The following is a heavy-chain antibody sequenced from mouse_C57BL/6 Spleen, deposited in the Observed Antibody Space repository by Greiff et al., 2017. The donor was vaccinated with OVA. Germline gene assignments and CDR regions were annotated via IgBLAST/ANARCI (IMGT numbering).Heavy chain of an antibody. J-gene: IGHJ3*01. CDR3: ARRGNLSSY. Sequence: VQLQQSGPGLVKPSQSLSLTCSVTGYSITSGYYWNWIRQFPGNKLEWMGYISYDGSNNYNPSLKNRISITRDTSKNKFFLKLNSVTTEDTATYYCARRGNLSSYWGQGTLVTVSA. CDR2: ISYDGSN. V-gene: IGHV3-6*01. D-gene: IGHD2-1*01. CDR1: GYSITSGYY.